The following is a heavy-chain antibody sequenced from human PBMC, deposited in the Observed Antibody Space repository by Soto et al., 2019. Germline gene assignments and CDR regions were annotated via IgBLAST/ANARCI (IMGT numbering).Heavy chain of an antibody. D-gene: IGHD2-15*01. J-gene: IGHJ4*02. Sequence: QVQLVQSGAEVKKPGASVTVSCKASGYTFTNYHMHWVRQAPGQGFERMGIINTCGGSTTYAQKFQGRVTTTSDTSTNTVYMELSSLRSGDTAVYFCARDSSIVVDGGSCQDYWGQGTQVTVSS. CDR2: INTCGGST. CDR1: GYTFTNYH. CDR3: ARDSSIVVDGGSCQDY. V-gene: IGHV1-46*01.